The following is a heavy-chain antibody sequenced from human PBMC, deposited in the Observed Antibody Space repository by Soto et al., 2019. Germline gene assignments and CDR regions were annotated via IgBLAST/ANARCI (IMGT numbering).Heavy chain of an antibody. CDR3: ARGYDPKAYYLDV. D-gene: IGHD3-3*01. Sequence: SETLSLTCTVSGGSISSGGYYWSWIRQHPGKGLEWIGYIYYSGSTYYNPSLKSRVTISVDTSKNQFSLKLSSVTAADTAVYYCARGYDPKAYYLDVWGTGTTVTVSS. CDR2: IYYSGST. CDR1: GGSISSGGYY. J-gene: IGHJ6*03. V-gene: IGHV4-31*03.